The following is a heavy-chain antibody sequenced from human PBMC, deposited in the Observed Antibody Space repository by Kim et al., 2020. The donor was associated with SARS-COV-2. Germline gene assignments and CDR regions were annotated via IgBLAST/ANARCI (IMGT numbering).Heavy chain of an antibody. D-gene: IGHD3-10*01. J-gene: IGHJ4*02. CDR3: ARGAGVAGRSPY. V-gene: IGHV4-34*01. Sequence: SETLSLTCAVYGGSFSGYYWSWIRQPPGKGLEWIGEINHSGSTNYNPSLKSRVTISVDTSKNQFSLKLSSVTAADTAVYYCARGAGVAGRSPYWGQGTL. CDR2: INHSGST. CDR1: GGSFSGYY.